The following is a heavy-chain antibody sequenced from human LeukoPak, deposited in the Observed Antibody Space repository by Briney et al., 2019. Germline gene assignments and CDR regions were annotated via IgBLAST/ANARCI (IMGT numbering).Heavy chain of an antibody. CDR3: ARRRPVVTLDY. CDR2: IYHSGST. CDR1: GYSISSGYY. Sequence: SETLSLTCTVSGYSISSGYYWGWIRQPPGKGLEWIGSIYHSGSTYYNPSLKSRVTISVDTSKNQFSLKLSSVTAADTAVYYCARRRPVVTLDYWGQGTLVTVSS. D-gene: IGHD4-23*01. V-gene: IGHV4-38-2*02. J-gene: IGHJ4*02.